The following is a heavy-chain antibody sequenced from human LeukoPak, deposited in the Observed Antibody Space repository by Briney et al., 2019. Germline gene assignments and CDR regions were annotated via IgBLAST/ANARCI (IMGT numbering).Heavy chain of an antibody. CDR2: IIPIFGTA. CDR1: GGTFSSYA. Sequence: VASVKVSCKASGGTFSSYAISWVRQAPGQGLEWMGGIIPIFGTANYAQKFQGRVTITADKSTSTAYMELSSLRSEDTAVYYCASSNGYSSGWYLPITDYWGRGTLVTVSS. V-gene: IGHV1-69*06. CDR3: ASSNGYSSGWYLPITDY. J-gene: IGHJ4*02. D-gene: IGHD6-19*01.